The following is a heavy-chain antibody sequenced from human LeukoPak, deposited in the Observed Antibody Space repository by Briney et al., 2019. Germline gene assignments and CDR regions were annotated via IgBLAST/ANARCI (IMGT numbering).Heavy chain of an antibody. CDR1: GFTFDDYA. J-gene: IGHJ4*02. D-gene: IGHD1-7*01. V-gene: IGHV3-9*01. CDR3: AREGTDWNYLSDF. Sequence: GGSLRLSCAASGFTFDDYAMHWVRQAPGKGLEWVSGISWNSGSIGYADSVKGRFTISRDNAKNSLYLQMNSLRVDDTAVYYCAREGTDWNYLSDFWGQGTLVTVSS. CDR2: ISWNSGSI.